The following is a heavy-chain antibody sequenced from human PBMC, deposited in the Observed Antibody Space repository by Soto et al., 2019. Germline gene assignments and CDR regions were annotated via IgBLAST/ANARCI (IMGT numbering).Heavy chain of an antibody. Sequence: PSETLSLTCSVSGGSVYRNPYFWGWNRQSPGKGLEWIASMHFMGTTHYNPSLKSRVTISVDTSKNQFSLNLKSVTAADTAVYYCVRHESNSLNWFDPWGQGTLVTVSS. D-gene: IGHD6-13*01. CDR1: GGSVYRNPYF. V-gene: IGHV4-39*01. CDR2: MHFMGTT. J-gene: IGHJ5*02. CDR3: VRHESNSLNWFDP.